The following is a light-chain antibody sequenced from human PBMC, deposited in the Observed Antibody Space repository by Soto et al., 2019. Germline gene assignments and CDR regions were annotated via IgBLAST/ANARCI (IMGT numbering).Light chain of an antibody. Sequence: EIVMTHSPPTLSLSQGEKATLSCRASQMFTSTLAWYQQKPGQAPRLLISGASTRATGIPARFSGSGSETEFTLTISSLQSEDFAVYYCQQYNNWWTFGQGTKVEMK. V-gene: IGKV3-15*01. CDR3: QQYNNWWT. CDR2: GAS. J-gene: IGKJ1*01. CDR1: QMFTST.